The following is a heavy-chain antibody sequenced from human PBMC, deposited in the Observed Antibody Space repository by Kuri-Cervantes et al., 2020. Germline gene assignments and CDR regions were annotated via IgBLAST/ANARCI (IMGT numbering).Heavy chain of an antibody. CDR2: ISYDGSNK. D-gene: IGHD4-17*01. CDR3: ARDRGYGDPMDFDY. V-gene: IGHV3-30*03. J-gene: IGHJ4*02. Sequence: GGSLRLSCAASGFTFSSYGMHWVRQAPGKGLEWVAVISYDGSNKYYADSVKGRFTISRDNSKNTLCLQMNSLRAEDTAVYYCARDRGYGDPMDFDYWGQGTLVTVSS. CDR1: GFTFSSYG.